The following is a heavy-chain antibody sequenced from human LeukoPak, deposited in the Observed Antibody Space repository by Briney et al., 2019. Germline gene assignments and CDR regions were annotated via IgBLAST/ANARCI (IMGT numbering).Heavy chain of an antibody. CDR1: GYTFTGYY. CDR3: ARGRSWDSSANPIYFDY. D-gene: IGHD5-18*01. CDR2: INPHSGGT. V-gene: IGHV1-2*04. Sequence: ASVKVSCKASGYTFTGYYMHWVRQAPGQGLEWMGWINPHSGGTNYAQKFQGWVTMTRDTSISTAYMDLSRLKSDDTAVYYCARGRSWDSSANPIYFDYWGQGTLVTVSS. J-gene: IGHJ4*02.